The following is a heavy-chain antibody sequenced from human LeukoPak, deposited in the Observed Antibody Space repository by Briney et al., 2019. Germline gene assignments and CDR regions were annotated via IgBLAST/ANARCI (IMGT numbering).Heavy chain of an antibody. Sequence: GRSLRLSCAACGFTFSGYSMNWVRQAPGKGLEWVSSISSSSRYIYYADSVKGRFTITRDNAKNSLYLQMNSLRAEDTAVYYCARSPSLGDLIDDWGQETLVTVSS. J-gene: IGHJ4*02. CDR2: ISSSSRYI. D-gene: IGHD2-21*01. CDR1: GFTFSGYS. V-gene: IGHV3-21*01. CDR3: ARSPSLGDLIDD.